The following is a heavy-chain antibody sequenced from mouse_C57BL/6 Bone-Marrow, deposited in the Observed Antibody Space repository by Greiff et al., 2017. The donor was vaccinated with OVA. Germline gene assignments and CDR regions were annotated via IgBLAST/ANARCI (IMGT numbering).Heavy chain of an antibody. CDR3: VRTSVAISSYAMDY. D-gene: IGHD1-1*01. V-gene: IGHV10-3*01. Sequence: EVQLVESGGGLVQPKGSLKLSCAASGFTFNTYAMHWVRQAPGKGLEWVARIRSKSSNYATYYADSVKDRFTISRDDSQSMLYLQMNNLKTEDTAMYYCVRTSVAISSYAMDYWGQGTSVTVSS. CDR1: GFTFNTYA. CDR2: IRSKSSNYAT. J-gene: IGHJ4*01.